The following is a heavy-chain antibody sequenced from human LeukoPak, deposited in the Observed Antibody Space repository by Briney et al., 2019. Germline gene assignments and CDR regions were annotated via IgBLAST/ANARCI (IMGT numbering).Heavy chain of an antibody. CDR2: IIPIFGTA. D-gene: IGHD5-18*01. V-gene: IGHV1-69*13. CDR1: GGTFSSYA. CDR3: ARGRLRGYSYGGY. Sequence: SVKVSCKASGGTFSSYAISWVRQAPGQGLEWMGGIIPIFGTANYAQKFQGRVTITADESTSTAYMEPSSLRSEDTAVYYCARGRLRGYSYGGYWGQGTLVTVSS. J-gene: IGHJ4*02.